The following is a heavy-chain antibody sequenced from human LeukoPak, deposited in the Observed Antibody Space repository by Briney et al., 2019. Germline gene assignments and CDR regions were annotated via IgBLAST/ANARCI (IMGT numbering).Heavy chain of an antibody. D-gene: IGHD5-18*01. CDR2: ISSSSSTI. J-gene: IGHJ4*02. V-gene: IGHV3-48*04. CDR1: GFSFSSYS. CDR3: ARGRGYSCGILSLQDY. Sequence: PGGSLRLSCAASGFSFSSYSMNWVRQAPGEGLEWVSYISSSSSTIYYADSVKRRFTISRDNAKNSLYLQMNSLRSEDTAVYYCARGRGYSCGILSLQDYWGQGTLVTVSS.